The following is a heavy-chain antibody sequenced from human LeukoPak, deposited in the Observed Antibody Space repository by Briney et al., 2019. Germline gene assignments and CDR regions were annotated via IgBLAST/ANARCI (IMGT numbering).Heavy chain of an antibody. J-gene: IGHJ4*02. CDR3: ARALLINKVAGKECYFGY. CDR1: GGSISSYY. CDR2: IYYSGST. Sequence: SETLSLTCTVSGGSISSYYWSWIRQPPGKGLEWIGYIYYSGSTNYNPSLKSRVTISVDTSKNQFSLKLSSVTAADTAVYYCARALLINKVAGKECYFGYWGQGTLVTVSS. V-gene: IGHV4-59*08. D-gene: IGHD6-19*01.